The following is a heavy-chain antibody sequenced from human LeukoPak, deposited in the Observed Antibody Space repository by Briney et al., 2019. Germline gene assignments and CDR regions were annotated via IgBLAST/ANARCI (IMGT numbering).Heavy chain of an antibody. D-gene: IGHD3-9*01. J-gene: IGHJ5*02. CDR2: INTNTGNP. CDR3: ARDPPRYFDWLLYPNSRSGNNWFDP. CDR1: GYTFTSYA. V-gene: IGHV7-4-1*02. Sequence: EASVKVSCKASGYTFTSYAMNWVRQAPGQGLEWMGWINTNTGNPTYAQGFTGRFVFSLDTSVSTAYLQISSLKAEDTAVYYCARDPPRYFDWLLYPNSRSGNNWFDPWGQGTLVTVSS.